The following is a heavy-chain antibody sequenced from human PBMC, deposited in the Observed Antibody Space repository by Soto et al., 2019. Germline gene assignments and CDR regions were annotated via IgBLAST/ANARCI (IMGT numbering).Heavy chain of an antibody. CDR1: GFTFSSYA. D-gene: IGHD6-19*01. V-gene: IGHV3-23*01. J-gene: IGHJ4*02. Sequence: EVQLLESGGGLVQPGGSLRLSCAASGFTFSSYAMTWVRQAPGKGLEWVSAIRANGASTYYADSVKGRFTISRDSSKNTLILQMNSLRAEDTAVYYCAKRGSGWYYFDYWGQGTLVTVSS. CDR2: IRANGAST. CDR3: AKRGSGWYYFDY.